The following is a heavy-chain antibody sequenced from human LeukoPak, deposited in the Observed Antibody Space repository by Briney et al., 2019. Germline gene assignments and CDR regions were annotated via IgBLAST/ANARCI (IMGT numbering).Heavy chain of an antibody. Sequence: GGSLRLSCAASGFTFSSYGMHWVRQAPGKGLEWVAVISYDGSNKYYADSVKGRFTISRDNSKNTLYLQMNSLRAEDTAEYYCAKDQDTGMVATPHYYYYYGMDVWGQGTTVTVSS. D-gene: IGHD5-12*01. J-gene: IGHJ6*02. V-gene: IGHV3-30*18. CDR1: GFTFSSYG. CDR3: AKDQDTGMVATPHYYYYYGMDV. CDR2: ISYDGSNK.